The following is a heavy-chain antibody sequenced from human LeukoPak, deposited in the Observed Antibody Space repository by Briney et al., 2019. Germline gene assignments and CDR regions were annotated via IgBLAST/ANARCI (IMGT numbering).Heavy chain of an antibody. CDR1: GGSINSYH. D-gene: IGHD1-26*01. CDR3: ARQRVNLWDMPGFPY. Sequence: SGPRPLPAPASGGSINSYHWAGTGHPAGNRLEWIGLGDHLGMAAYNPSRTTRATISVETSRNQFSLNLTSVTAAQTAVYYCARQRVNLWDMPGFPYWGQGTQVTVSS. V-gene: IGHV4-4*07. J-gene: IGHJ4*02. CDR2: GDHLGMA.